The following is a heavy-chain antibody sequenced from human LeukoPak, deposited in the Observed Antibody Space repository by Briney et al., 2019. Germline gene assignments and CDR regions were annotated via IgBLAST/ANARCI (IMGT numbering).Heavy chain of an antibody. CDR1: GFTLNTYW. Sequence: LPGGSLRLSCAASGFTLNTYWMHWVRQAPGKGLVWVSRINSDGSSTSYADSVKGRFTISRDNAKNTLYLQMNSLRAEDTAMYYCARADRPNWYFDLWGRGTLVTVSS. J-gene: IGHJ2*01. V-gene: IGHV3-74*01. CDR3: ARADRPNWYFDL. CDR2: INSDGSST.